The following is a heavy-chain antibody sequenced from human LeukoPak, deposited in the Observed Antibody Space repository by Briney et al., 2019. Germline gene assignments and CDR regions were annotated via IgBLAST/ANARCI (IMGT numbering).Heavy chain of an antibody. Sequence: ASVKVSCKASGYIFTSYDINWVRQAPGQGLEWMGWMNPNSGNTGYAQKFQGRVTITRNTSISIAYKELSSLRSEDTAVYYCTRRSGGTGTTLGYWGQGTLVTVSS. D-gene: IGHD1-1*01. CDR1: GYIFTSYD. J-gene: IGHJ4*01. CDR3: TRRSGGTGTTLGY. CDR2: MNPNSGNT. V-gene: IGHV1-8*02.